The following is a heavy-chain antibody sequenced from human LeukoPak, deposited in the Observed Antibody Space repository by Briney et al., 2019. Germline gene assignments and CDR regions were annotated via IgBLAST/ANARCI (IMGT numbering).Heavy chain of an antibody. D-gene: IGHD1-26*01. J-gene: IGHJ4*02. CDR1: GGSLSSSKYY. CDR2: IYYSGST. Sequence: KPSETLSLTCSVSGGSLSSSKYYWGWIRQPPGKGLEWIGNIYYSGSTYYNASLQSRVTISIDTSKNQFSLRLNSVTAADTAMYYCAKSGGYGLIDYWGQGTLVTVSS. V-gene: IGHV4-39*01. CDR3: AKSGGYGLIDY.